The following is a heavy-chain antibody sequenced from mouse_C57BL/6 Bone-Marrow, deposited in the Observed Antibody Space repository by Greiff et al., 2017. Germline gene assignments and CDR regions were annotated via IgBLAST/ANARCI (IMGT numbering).Heavy chain of an antibody. Sequence: VKLMESGPELVKPGASVKLSCKASGYTFTSYDINWVKQRPGQGLEWIGWIYPRDGSTKYNAKFKGKATLTVDTSSSTAYMELHSLTSEDSAVYFCTRDDGSSYWYFDVWGTGTTVTVSS. CDR3: TRDDGSSYWYFDV. D-gene: IGHD1-1*01. CDR2: IYPRDGST. J-gene: IGHJ1*03. V-gene: IGHV1-85*01. CDR1: GYTFTSYD.